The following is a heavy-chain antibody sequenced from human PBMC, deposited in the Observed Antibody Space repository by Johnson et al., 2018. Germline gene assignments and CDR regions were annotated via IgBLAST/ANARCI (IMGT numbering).Heavy chain of an antibody. V-gene: IGHV4-34*01. CDR1: GGSFSDYY. Sequence: QVQLQQWGAGLLKXSETLSLICAVSGGSFSDYYWSWIRQSPGTGLEWIGEIDHSGSTNHNPSLKSRVTISVDTSKNQCSLKLTSVTAADTAVYYCARGWYPRGYWGQGTLVTVSS. J-gene: IGHJ1*01. CDR3: ARGWYPRGY. D-gene: IGHD6-13*01. CDR2: IDHSGST.